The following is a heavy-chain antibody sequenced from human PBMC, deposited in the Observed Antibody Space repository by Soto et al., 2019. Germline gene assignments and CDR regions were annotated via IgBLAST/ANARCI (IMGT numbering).Heavy chain of an antibody. CDR3: ARHYGSGSNWFDP. CDR2: IDPSDSYT. D-gene: IGHD3-10*01. V-gene: IGHV5-10-1*01. J-gene: IGHJ5*02. CDR1: GYSFKTYW. Sequence: EVQLVQSGAEVKKPGESLRISCKGSGYSFKTYWISWVRQMPGKGLEWMGRIDPSDSYTNYSPSFQGHVTMSADKSISTAYLQWSSLKASDTAMYYCARHYGSGSNWFDPWGQGTLVTVSS.